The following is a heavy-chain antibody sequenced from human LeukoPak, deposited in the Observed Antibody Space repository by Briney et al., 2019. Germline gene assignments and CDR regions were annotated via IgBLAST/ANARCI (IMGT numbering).Heavy chain of an antibody. CDR2: INPNSGGT. D-gene: IGHD6-19*01. CDR1: GYTFTGYY. Sequence: ASVKVSCKASGYTFTGYYMHWVRQAPGQGLEWMGWINPNSGGTNYAQKFQGRVTMTRDTSISTAYMELGRLRSDDTAVYYCARDRRTIGPYSSGWFGWFDPWGQGTLVTVSS. V-gene: IGHV1-2*02. J-gene: IGHJ5*02. CDR3: ARDRRTIGPYSSGWFGWFDP.